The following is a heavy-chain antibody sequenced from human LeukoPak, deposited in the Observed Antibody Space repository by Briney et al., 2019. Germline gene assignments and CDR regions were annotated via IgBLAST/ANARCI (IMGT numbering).Heavy chain of an antibody. V-gene: IGHV3-7*01. D-gene: IGHD6-19*01. CDR3: AEIPGSVAGPGY. CDR1: GFTFSSYW. CDR2: INEGGTEK. J-gene: IGHJ4*02. Sequence: PGGSLRLSCAVSGFTFSSYWMSWVRQAPGKGLEWVANINEGGTEKYYVGSVKGRFTIFRDNAKTSLYLQTNSLRAEDTAVYYCAEIPGSVAGPGYWGQGTLVTVSS.